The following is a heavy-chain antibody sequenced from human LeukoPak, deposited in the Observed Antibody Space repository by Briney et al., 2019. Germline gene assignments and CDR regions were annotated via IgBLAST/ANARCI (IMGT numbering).Heavy chain of an antibody. CDR2: IYYSGSP. Sequence: SETLSLTCTVSGGSISSYYWSWIRQPTGKGLEWIGYIYYSGSPNYNPSLKSRVTISVDTSKNQFSLKLSSVTAADTAVYYCARAGGFAGYMDVWGKGATVTISS. CDR1: GGSISSYY. V-gene: IGHV4-59*01. CDR3: ARAGGFAGYMDV. J-gene: IGHJ6*03. D-gene: IGHD3-16*01.